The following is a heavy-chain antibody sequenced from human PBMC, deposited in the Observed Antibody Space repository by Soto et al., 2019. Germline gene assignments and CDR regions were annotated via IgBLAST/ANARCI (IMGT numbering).Heavy chain of an antibody. V-gene: IGHV1-2*02. CDR3: ARDTDAVYSNSSIAFDY. D-gene: IGHD6-6*01. J-gene: IGHJ4*02. CDR2: INPNSGGT. CDR1: GYTFTGYY. Sequence: ASVKVSCKASGYTFTGYYMHWVRQAPGQGLEWMGWINPNSGGTNYAQKFQGRVTMTRDTSISTAYMELSRLRSDDTAVYYCARDTDAVYSNSSIAFDYWGQGTLVTVSS.